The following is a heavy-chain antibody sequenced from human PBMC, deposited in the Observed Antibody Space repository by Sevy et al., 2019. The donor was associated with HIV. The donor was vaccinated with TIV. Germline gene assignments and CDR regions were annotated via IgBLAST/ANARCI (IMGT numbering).Heavy chain of an antibody. CDR2: INPNSGGT. J-gene: IGHJ4*02. Sequence: ASVKVSCKASGYTFTGYYMHWVRQAPGQGLEWMGWINPNSGGTNYAQKFQGRVTMTRDTSISTAYMELSRLRSDDTAVYSCARASLVIGLYYFDYWGQGTLVTVSS. CDR3: ARASLVIGLYYFDY. CDR1: GYTFTGYY. D-gene: IGHD3-22*01. V-gene: IGHV1-2*02.